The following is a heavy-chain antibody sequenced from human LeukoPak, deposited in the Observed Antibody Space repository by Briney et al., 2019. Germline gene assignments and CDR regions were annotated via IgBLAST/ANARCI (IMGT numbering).Heavy chain of an antibody. V-gene: IGHV4-39*07. CDR2: IYYSGST. CDR3: ASPYNWIEGFDP. Sequence: KPSETLSLTCTVSGGSISSSSYYWGWIRQPPGKGLEWIGSIYYSGSTYYNPSLKSRVTISVDTSKNQFSLKLSSVTAADTAVYYCASPYNWIEGFDPWGQGTLVTVSS. J-gene: IGHJ5*02. CDR1: GGSISSSSYY. D-gene: IGHD1-20*01.